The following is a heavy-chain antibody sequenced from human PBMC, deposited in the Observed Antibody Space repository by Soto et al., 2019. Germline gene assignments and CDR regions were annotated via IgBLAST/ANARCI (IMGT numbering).Heavy chain of an antibody. CDR2: ISAYNGNT. Sequence: QVQLVQSGAEVKKPGASVKVSCKASGYTFTSYGISWVRQAPGQGLDWMGWISAYNGNTNYAQKLQGRVTMTTDTSTSTAYMELRSLRSDDTAVYYCARCAHIPNRSTSCYWWFDPWGQGTLVTVSS. CDR1: GYTFTSYG. CDR3: ARCAHIPNRSTSCYWWFDP. J-gene: IGHJ5*02. V-gene: IGHV1-18*01. D-gene: IGHD2-2*01.